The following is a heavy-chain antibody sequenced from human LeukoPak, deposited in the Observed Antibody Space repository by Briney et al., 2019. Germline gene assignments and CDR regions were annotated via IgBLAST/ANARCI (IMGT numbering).Heavy chain of an antibody. CDR2: IGAKGTST. J-gene: IGHJ4*02. CDR3: VKDLGALSDGSSPY. Sequence: GGSLGLSCAASGFTFSSYAMSWVRQAPGKGLEWVSAIGAKGTSTYYADSVKGRFTISRDNSKNTLYLQMNSLTAEDTAVYYCVKDLGALSDGSSPYWGQGTLVTVSS. D-gene: IGHD6-6*01. V-gene: IGHV3-23*01. CDR1: GFTFSSYA.